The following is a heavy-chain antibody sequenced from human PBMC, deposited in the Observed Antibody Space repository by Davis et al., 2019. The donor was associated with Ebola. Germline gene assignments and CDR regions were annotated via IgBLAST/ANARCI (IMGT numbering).Heavy chain of an antibody. V-gene: IGHV3-21*06. CDR2: ISSDGSYI. D-gene: IGHD3-16*01. CDR1: GFPSTSYT. J-gene: IGHJ4*02. CDR3: ATSESFFDYAAYFHY. Sequence: GGSLRLSCAASGFPSTSYTMNWVRQAPGKGLEWVSSISSDGSYIFYADSAKGRFTISRDNAKNSLYLQMNSLKAEDTAVYFCATSESFFDYAAYFHYWGQGTLLTVSS.